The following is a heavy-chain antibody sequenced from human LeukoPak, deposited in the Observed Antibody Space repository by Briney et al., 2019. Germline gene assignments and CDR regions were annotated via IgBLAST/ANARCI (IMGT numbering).Heavy chain of an antibody. CDR1: GYTFTGYY. V-gene: IGHV1-2*02. CDR2: INPNGGDT. CDR3: ASGAYYDFWSGYAYYYYYMDV. D-gene: IGHD3-3*01. Sequence: ASVKVSCKASGYTFTGYYIHWVRQAPGQGLEWMGWINPNGGDTNYAQKFQGRVTMTRDTSISTAYMALSRLKYDDTAVYYCASGAYYDFWSGYAYYYYYMDVWGKGTTVTVSS. J-gene: IGHJ6*03.